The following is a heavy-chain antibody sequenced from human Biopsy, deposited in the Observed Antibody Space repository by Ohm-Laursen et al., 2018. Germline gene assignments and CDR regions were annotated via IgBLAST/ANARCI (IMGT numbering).Heavy chain of an antibody. Sequence: SLRLSCAASGFTFGHYAMHWVRQAPGKGLEWISLIWYDGTNEDYADSVKDRFTISRDNSRDTLYLQMSSLRAEDTAVYYCAKDRYNYTPIGGFSMDVWGQGTTVTVSS. CDR1: GFTFGHYA. CDR3: AKDRYNYTPIGGFSMDV. D-gene: IGHD5-18*01. V-gene: IGHV3-30*02. CDR2: IWYDGTNE. J-gene: IGHJ6*02.